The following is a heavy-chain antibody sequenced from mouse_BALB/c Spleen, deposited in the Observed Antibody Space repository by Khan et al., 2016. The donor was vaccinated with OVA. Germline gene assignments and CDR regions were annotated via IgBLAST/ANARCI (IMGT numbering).Heavy chain of an antibody. V-gene: IGHV3-2*02. J-gene: IGHJ4*01. Sequence: VQLKESGPGLVKPSQSLSLTCPVTGYSITSDYAWNWIRQFPGNKLEWMGYISYSGSTNYNPALKSRISITRDTSKNQFFLQLNSVTTEDTATYYCARDGSRYNYAMDYWGQGTSVTGAS. CDR2: ISYSGST. CDR1: GYSITSDYA. CDR3: ARDGSRYNYAMDY. D-gene: IGHD2-3*01.